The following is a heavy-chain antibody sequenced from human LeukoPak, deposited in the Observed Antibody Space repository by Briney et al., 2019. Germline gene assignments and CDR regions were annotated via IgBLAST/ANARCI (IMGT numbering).Heavy chain of an antibody. D-gene: IGHD3-10*01. CDR3: ARELRVRWFAESLDY. CDR1: GGTCSRYA. CDR2: IIPIFGIA. Sequence: GASVKVSCKASGGTCSRYAMSGVRQAAGQGLEWMGRIIPIFGIANYAQKFQGRVTITADKSTSTAYMELSSLRPEDTAVYYCARELRVRWFAESLDYWGQGTLVTVSS. V-gene: IGHV1-69*04. J-gene: IGHJ4*02.